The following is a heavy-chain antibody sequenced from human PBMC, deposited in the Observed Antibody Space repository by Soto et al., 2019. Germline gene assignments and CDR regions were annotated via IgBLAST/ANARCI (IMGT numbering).Heavy chain of an antibody. V-gene: IGHV3-53*01. CDR2: IYSGGGA. CDR3: ARSMMVRGVLFDY. CDR1: GFTVSSSY. J-gene: IGHJ4*02. D-gene: IGHD3-10*01. Sequence: GGSLRLSCAASGFTVSSSYMSWVRQAPGKGLEWVSVIYSGGGAFYADSVKGRFTISRDNSKNTVSIQMNSLRAEDTAVYYCARSMMVRGVLFDYWGRGTLVTVSS.